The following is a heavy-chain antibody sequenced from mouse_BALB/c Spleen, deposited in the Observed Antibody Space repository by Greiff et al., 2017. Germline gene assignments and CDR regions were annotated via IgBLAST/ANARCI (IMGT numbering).Heavy chain of an antibody. CDR1: GYTFTSYY. V-gene: IGHV1S56*01. Sequence: VQLQQSGPELVKPGASVRISCKASGYTFTSYYIHWVKQRPGQGLEWIGWIYPGNVNTKYNEKFKGKATLTADKSSSTAYMQLSSLTSEDSAVYFCARIYYGNYHYAMDYWGQGTSVTVSS. CDR2: IYPGNVNT. CDR3: ARIYYGNYHYAMDY. J-gene: IGHJ4*01. D-gene: IGHD2-1*01.